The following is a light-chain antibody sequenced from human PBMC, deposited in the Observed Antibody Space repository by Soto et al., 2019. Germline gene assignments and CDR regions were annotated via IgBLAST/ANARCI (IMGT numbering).Light chain of an antibody. Sequence: QSALTQPASVSGSAGQSITISCSGTMRDVGAYNLVSWYQQHPGTAPKLIIYEVRNRPSGISSRFSGSRSGNTASLTISGLQSEDEGDSYCSAYTARSTLVFGGGTKVTVL. CDR1: MRDVGAYNL. V-gene: IGLV2-14*01. CDR2: EVR. J-gene: IGLJ3*02. CDR3: SAYTARSTLV.